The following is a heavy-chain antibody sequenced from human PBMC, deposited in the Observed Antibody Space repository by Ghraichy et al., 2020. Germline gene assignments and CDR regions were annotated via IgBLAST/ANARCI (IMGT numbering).Heavy chain of an antibody. D-gene: IGHD3-16*01. CDR3: AREGGGEFDY. CDR1: GGSVSSGSYY. V-gene: IGHV4-61*01. CDR2: IYYSGST. J-gene: IGHJ4*02. Sequence: ESLNISCTVSGGSVSSGSYYWSWIRQPPGKGLEWIGYIYYSGSTNYNTSLKSRVTISVDTSKNQFSLKLSSVTAADTAVYYCAREGGGEFDYWGQGTLVTVSS.